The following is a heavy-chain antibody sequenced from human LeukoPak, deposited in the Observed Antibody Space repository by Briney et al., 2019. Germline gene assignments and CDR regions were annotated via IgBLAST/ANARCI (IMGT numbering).Heavy chain of an antibody. CDR3: ARGHYDVLAASYKWTPDY. J-gene: IGHJ4*02. V-gene: IGHV3-21*01. Sequence: AGGSLRLSCAASGFTFNTFNMIWVRQAPGKGLEWVSSITSGGDYIYYADSVKGQFTTSRDNAKNSLSLQLNSLRVEDTAVYYCARGHYDVLAASYKWTPDYWGQGTLVTVSS. CDR2: ITSGGDYI. CDR1: GFTFNTFN. D-gene: IGHD3-9*01.